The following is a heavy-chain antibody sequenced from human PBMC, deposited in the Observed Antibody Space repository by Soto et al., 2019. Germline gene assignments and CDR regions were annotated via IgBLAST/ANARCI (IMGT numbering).Heavy chain of an antibody. V-gene: IGHV1-2*02. CDR2: INPNSGAT. CDR3: ARGGGTTLAPLP. CDR1: GYTFTGYF. Sequence: ASVKVSCQASGYTFTGYFMHWVRQAPGEVLEWMGWINPNSGATKYAPKFQGRVTMTRDTSNRTAYLELSRLTSDDTAIYYCARGGGTTLAPLPWGQGTPVTVSS. J-gene: IGHJ5*02. D-gene: IGHD3-16*01.